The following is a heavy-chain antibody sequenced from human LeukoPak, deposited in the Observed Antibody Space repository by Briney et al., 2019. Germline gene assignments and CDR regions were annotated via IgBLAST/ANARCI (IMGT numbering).Heavy chain of an antibody. CDR2: IYHRGSP. J-gene: IGHJ4*02. Sequence: SETLSLTCAVSGESITSDNWWSWVRQPPGKGLEWIAEIYHRGSPNYNSSLKSRVTISIDKSKKQFSLNLSSVTAADTAVYYCASRGYYDSRGYFDYWGQGTLVTISS. D-gene: IGHD3-22*01. CDR3: ASRGYYDSRGYFDY. V-gene: IGHV4-4*02. CDR1: GESITSDNW.